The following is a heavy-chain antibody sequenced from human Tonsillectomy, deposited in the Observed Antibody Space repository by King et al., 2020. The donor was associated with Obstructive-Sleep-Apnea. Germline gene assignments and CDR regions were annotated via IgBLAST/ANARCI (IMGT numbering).Heavy chain of an antibody. V-gene: IGHV4-59*01. CDR1: GGSISSYY. CDR3: ARDYYDSSGYFDY. Sequence: QLQESGPGLVKPSETLSLTCTVPGGSISSYYWSWIRQPPGKGLEWIGYIYYSGSTNYNPSLKSRVTISVDTSKNQFSLKLSSVTAADTAVYYCARDYYDSSGYFDYWGQGTLVTVSS. D-gene: IGHD3-22*01. CDR2: IYYSGST. J-gene: IGHJ4*02.